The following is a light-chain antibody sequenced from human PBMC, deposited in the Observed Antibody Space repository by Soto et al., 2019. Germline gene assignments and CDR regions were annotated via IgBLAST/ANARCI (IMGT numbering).Light chain of an antibody. CDR1: QSVSSSF. J-gene: IGKJ3*01. Sequence: EIVLTQSPGTLSLSPGERATLSCRASQSVSSSFLAWYQQKPGQAPRLLIYGASSRITGIPDRFSGSGSGTDFTLSISRLKPEDFAVYYCQQYGTSPLFTFGPGTKVDIK. CDR3: QQYGTSPLFT. V-gene: IGKV3-20*01. CDR2: GAS.